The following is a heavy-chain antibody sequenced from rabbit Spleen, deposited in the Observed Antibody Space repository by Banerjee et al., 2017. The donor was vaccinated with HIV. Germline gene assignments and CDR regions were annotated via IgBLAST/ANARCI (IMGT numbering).Heavy chain of an antibody. CDR1: GFDFSSRYY. CDR3: ARDGASAHPYHFNL. CDR2: IVAGSSGDT. J-gene: IGHJ4*01. D-gene: IGHD1-1*01. V-gene: IGHV1S45*01. Sequence: EQLEESGGDLVQPEASLTVTCKASGFDFSSRYYMCWVRQAPGKGLEWIACIVAGSSGDTYYANWAKGRFTISKTSSTTVTLQMTSLTAADTATYFCARDGASAHPYHFNLWGQGTLVTVS.